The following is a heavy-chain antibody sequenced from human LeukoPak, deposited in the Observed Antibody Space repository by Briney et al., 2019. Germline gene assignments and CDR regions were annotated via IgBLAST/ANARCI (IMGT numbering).Heavy chain of an antibody. Sequence: SETLSLTCAVYGGSFSGHYWSWIRQPPGKGLEWIGEINISGSTNYNPSLKSGLTISVDTSKNQFSLKLSTVTAAERAVISCSRLWVGYCSSTSCPGAFDIWGQATMVIVSS. CDR2: INISGST. CDR3: SRLWVGYCSSTSCPGAFDI. D-gene: IGHD2-2*01. J-gene: IGHJ3*02. V-gene: IGHV4-34*01. CDR1: GGSFSGHY.